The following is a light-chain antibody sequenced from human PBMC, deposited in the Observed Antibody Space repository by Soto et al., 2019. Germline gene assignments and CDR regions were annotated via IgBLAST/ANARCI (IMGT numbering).Light chain of an antibody. Sequence: QSALTQPASVSGSPGQSITISCTGTSSVVGGYNYVSWYQQHPGKAPKLMIYDVNNRPSGVSNRFSGSKSGNTASLTISGLQAEDEADYYCSSYTRSNTYVFGTGTKVTVL. CDR1: SSVVGGYNY. CDR3: SSYTRSNTYV. CDR2: DVN. J-gene: IGLJ1*01. V-gene: IGLV2-14*01.